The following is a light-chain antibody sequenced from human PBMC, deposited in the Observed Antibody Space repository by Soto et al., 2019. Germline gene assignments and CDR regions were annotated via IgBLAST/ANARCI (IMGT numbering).Light chain of an antibody. Sequence: EKVLTQSPVTLSVSLGERATLSCRASQSITTNLAGYQQQPGQAPTLLIFGASDRATGIPAMFSSSGSGTEFSLTISSLQSEDYAIYYCHQYNDWPPLTFGGGTKVEI. J-gene: IGKJ4*01. V-gene: IGKV3-15*01. CDR2: GAS. CDR1: QSITTN. CDR3: HQYNDWPPLT.